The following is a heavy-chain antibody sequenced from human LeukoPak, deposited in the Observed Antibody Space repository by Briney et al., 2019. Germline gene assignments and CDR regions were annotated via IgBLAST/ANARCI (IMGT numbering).Heavy chain of an antibody. V-gene: IGHV3-48*01. Sequence: PGGSLRLSCAASGFTFSSYSMNWVRQAPGEGLEWVSYISSLSGTIYYADSVKCRFTISRDNAKNSLYLQMNSLRAEDTAVYYCARDRRYCSGGSCYSPVGTFAFDIWGQGTMVTVSS. CDR2: ISSLSGTI. J-gene: IGHJ3*02. CDR1: GFTFSSYS. D-gene: IGHD2-15*01. CDR3: ARDRRYCSGGSCYSPVGTFAFDI.